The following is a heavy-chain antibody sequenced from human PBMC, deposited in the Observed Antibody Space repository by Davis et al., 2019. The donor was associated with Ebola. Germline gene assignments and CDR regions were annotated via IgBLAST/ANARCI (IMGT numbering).Heavy chain of an antibody. CDR1: GGSISSYY. CDR2: IYYSGST. CDR3: ARDQAWIIGSGAKGLGYYGMDV. V-gene: IGHV4-59*01. Sequence: SETLSLTCTVSGGSISSYYWSWIRQPPGKGLEWIGYIYYSGSTNYNPSLKSRVTISVDTSKNQFSLKLSSVTAADTAVYYCARDQAWIIGSGAKGLGYYGMDVWGQGTTVTVSS. J-gene: IGHJ6*02. D-gene: IGHD3-3*01.